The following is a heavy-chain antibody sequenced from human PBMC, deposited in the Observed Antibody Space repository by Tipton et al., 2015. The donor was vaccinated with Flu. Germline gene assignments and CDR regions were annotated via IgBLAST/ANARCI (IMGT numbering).Heavy chain of an antibody. CDR3: ARGQGNSGWRYFDY. Sequence: TLSLTCNVSGGSLSGYYWSWIWQPAGKGLEWIGRIYTSGNTNYSPSLKSRVTMSVDTSKNQFSLKLSSMTAADTAVYYCARGQGNSGWRYFDYWGQGTLVTVSS. CDR2: IYTSGNT. CDR1: GGSLSGYY. D-gene: IGHD6-19*01. V-gene: IGHV4-4*07. J-gene: IGHJ4*02.